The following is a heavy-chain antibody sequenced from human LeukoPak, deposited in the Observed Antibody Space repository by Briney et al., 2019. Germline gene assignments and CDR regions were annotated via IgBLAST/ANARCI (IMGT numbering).Heavy chain of an antibody. CDR3: ARRDHIAGRLDY. D-gene: IGHD6-6*01. Sequence: PGGSLRLSCAASGFTLSTYEMSWVRQAPGKGLEWVSYINRDGDIIYYADSVRGRFTISRDTAKNSLDLQMNSLRVEDTAIYYCARRDHIAGRLDYWGQGTLVTVSS. CDR2: INRDGDII. V-gene: IGHV3-48*03. J-gene: IGHJ4*02. CDR1: GFTLSTYE.